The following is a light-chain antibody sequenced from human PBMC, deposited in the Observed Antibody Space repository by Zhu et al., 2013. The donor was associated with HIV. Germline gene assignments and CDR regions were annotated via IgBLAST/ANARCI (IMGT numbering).Light chain of an antibody. V-gene: IGKV3-15*01. CDR3: QHYDSGPPYS. CDR1: QSISHN. CDR2: GAS. Sequence: EVVMTQSPATLSVSPGDRATLSCRASQSISHNLAWYQQRPGQAPRLLIYGASTRATDIPARFSGTGSGTDFTLTISSLQSEDVAIHYCQHYDSGPPYSFGQGTKLEI. J-gene: IGKJ2*03.